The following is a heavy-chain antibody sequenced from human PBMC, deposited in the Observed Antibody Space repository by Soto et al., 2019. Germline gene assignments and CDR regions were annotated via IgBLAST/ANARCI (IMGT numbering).Heavy chain of an antibody. D-gene: IGHD6-19*01. CDR3: ARGPVAGTGDYYYYYGMDV. CDR1: GGSISSSNW. CDR2: IYHSGST. V-gene: IGHV4-4*02. J-gene: IGHJ6*02. Sequence: AETLSLTCAVSGGSISSSNWWRWVRQPPGKVLEWIGEIYHSGSTNYNPSLKSRVTISVDKSKNQFSLKLSSVTAADTAVYYCARGPVAGTGDYYYYYGMDVWGQGTTVTVSS.